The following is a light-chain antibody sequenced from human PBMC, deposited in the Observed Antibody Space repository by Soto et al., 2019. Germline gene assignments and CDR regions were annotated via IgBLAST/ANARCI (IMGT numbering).Light chain of an antibody. CDR2: DAS. CDR3: LQTYNVPRT. V-gene: IGKV1-39*01. J-gene: IGKJ2*01. Sequence: DIQMTQSPSSLSASVVDRVTITCRASQSISTSLCWFQQTPGRAPKLLISDASTLQSGVPERFSGSGFGTDFTLTISSLQPEDFAAYYCLQTYNVPRTFGQGTNLDIK. CDR1: QSISTS.